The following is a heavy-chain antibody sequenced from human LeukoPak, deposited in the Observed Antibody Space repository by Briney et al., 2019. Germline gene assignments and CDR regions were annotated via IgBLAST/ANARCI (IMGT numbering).Heavy chain of an antibody. Sequence: SETLSLTCTASGGSISSTGYYWTWIRQPAGKGLEWIGHIDNSGSTNCNPSLKSRVTISVDTSKNQFSLNLTSVTAADTAVYYCARDCEFCDLLFYMNVWGKGTTVTVSS. CDR3: ARDCEFCDLLFYMNV. D-gene: IGHD3-16*01. V-gene: IGHV4-61*09. CDR2: IDNSGST. CDR1: GGSISSTGYY. J-gene: IGHJ6*03.